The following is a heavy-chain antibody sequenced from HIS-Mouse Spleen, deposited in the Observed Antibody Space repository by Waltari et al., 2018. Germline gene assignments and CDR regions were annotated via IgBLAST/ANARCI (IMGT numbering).Heavy chain of an antibody. V-gene: IGHV4-39*07. CDR2: IYYSGST. D-gene: IGHD6-13*01. Sequence: QLQLQESGPGLVKPSETLSLTCPVSGGSISSSSYYWGGIRQPPGKGLEGIGSIYYSGSTYYNPSLKSRVTISVDTSKNQFSLKLSSVTAADTAVYYCAREIPYSSSWYDWYFDLWGRGTLVTVSS. J-gene: IGHJ2*01. CDR3: AREIPYSSSWYDWYFDL. CDR1: GGSISSSSYY.